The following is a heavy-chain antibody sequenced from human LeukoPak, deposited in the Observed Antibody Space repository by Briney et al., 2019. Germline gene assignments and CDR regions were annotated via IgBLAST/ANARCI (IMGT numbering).Heavy chain of an antibody. J-gene: IGHJ4*02. CDR1: GFTFSSYA. V-gene: IGHV3-23*01. D-gene: IGHD6-6*01. CDR3: ARQEYSSSSEPIDY. Sequence: GGSLRLSCAASGFTFSSYAMSWVRQAPGKGLEWVSAISGSGGSTYYADSVKGRFTISRDNSKNTLYLQMNSLRAEDTAVYYCARQEYSSSSEPIDYWGQGALVTVSS. CDR2: ISGSGGST.